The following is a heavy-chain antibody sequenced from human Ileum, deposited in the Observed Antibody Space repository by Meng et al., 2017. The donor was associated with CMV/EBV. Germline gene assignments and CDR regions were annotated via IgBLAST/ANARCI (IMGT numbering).Heavy chain of an antibody. J-gene: IGHJ4*02. CDR1: GFPFGAYD. V-gene: IGHV3-11*01. CDR3: ARGNYGFDY. Sequence: LRLACAASGFPFGAYDMTWVRQAPGKGLEWVSYSTGSGDIIYYADSVKGRFTISRDNAKSSLYLEINSLRAEDTAVYYCARGNYGFDYWGQGTLVTVSS. CDR2: STGSGDII. D-gene: IGHD4-17*01.